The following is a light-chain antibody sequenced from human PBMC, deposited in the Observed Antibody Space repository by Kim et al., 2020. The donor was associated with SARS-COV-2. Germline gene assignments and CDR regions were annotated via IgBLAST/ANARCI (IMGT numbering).Light chain of an antibody. V-gene: IGLV3-9*01. CDR3: QVWDNNTWV. J-gene: IGLJ3*02. Sequence: GALGQTARITCGGDNIGSKHVHWYQQQAGQAPVLVIYRDSSRPAEIPERFSGSNSGNTATLTVSRAQAGDEADYYCQVWDNNTWVFGAGTQLTVL. CDR1: NIGSKH. CDR2: RDS.